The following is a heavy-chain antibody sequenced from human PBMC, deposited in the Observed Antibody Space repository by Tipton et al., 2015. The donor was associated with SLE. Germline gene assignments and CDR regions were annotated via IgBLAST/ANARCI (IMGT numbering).Heavy chain of an antibody. CDR2: IYHSGST. CDR3: ARAGVGSSGWYFDY. Sequence: TLSLTCAVSGGSISSGGYSWSRIRQPPGKGLEWIGYIYHSGSTHYNPSLKSRVTISVDRSKNQFSLKLSSVTAADTAVYYCARAGVGSSGWYFDYWGQGTLVTVSS. D-gene: IGHD6-19*01. CDR1: GGSISSGGYS. V-gene: IGHV4-30-2*01. J-gene: IGHJ4*02.